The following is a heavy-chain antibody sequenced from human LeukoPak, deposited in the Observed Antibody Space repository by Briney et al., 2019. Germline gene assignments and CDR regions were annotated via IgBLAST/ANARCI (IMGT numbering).Heavy chain of an antibody. CDR1: GFTFSSYS. CDR3: ARDSAQHYYDSSGYPDY. D-gene: IGHD3-22*01. J-gene: IGHJ4*02. CDR2: ISSSSSYI. Sequence: GGSLRLSCAASGFTFSSYSMNWVRQAPGKGLEWVSSISSSSSYIYYADSVKGRFTISRENAKNSLYLQMNSLRAEDTAVYYCARDSAQHYYDSSGYPDYWGQGTLVTVSS. V-gene: IGHV3-21*01.